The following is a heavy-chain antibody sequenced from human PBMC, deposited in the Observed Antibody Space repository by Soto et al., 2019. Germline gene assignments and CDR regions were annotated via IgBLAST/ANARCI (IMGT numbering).Heavy chain of an antibody. CDR1: GYSFTNYG. Sequence: QDQLVQSGVEVKKPGASVKVSCKASGYSFTNYGITWVRQAPGQGVEWMGWISADNGNTNYAQKFQGRVTMTTDASTSTAYLELRSLRSDDTAVYYCARDRGVSPPVAGNTHYYYYMDVWGKGTTVTVSS. CDR2: ISADNGNT. J-gene: IGHJ6*03. CDR3: ARDRGVSPPVAGNTHYYYYMDV. D-gene: IGHD6-19*01. V-gene: IGHV1-18*01.